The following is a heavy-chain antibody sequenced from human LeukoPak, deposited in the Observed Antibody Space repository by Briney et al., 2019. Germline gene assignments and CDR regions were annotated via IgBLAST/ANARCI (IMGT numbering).Heavy chain of an antibody. J-gene: IGHJ6*03. D-gene: IGHD6-13*01. CDR1: GGTFSSYA. CDR2: IIPIFGTA. V-gene: IGHV1-69*05. Sequence: ASVKVSCKASGGTFSSYAISWVRQAPGQGLEWMGGIIPIFGTANYAQKFQGRVTITTDESTSTAYIELSSLRSEDTAVYYCAVGGLPAAAGHYYYYYYKDVWGKGTTVTVSS. CDR3: AVGGLPAAAGHYYYYYYKDV.